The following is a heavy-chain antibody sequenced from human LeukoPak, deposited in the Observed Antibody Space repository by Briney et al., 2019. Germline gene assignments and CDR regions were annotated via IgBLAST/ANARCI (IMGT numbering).Heavy chain of an antibody. Sequence: GGSLRLSCAASGFPFSNYGMHWVGQAPGKGLEWVAVISYGGSSKYYADSVKGRFTISRDNSKSTLYLLMNSLRGEDTAVYYCARRTTSVTNDYWGQGTLVTVSS. CDR2: ISYGGSSK. CDR3: ARRTTSVTNDY. D-gene: IGHD4-17*01. V-gene: IGHV3-30*03. J-gene: IGHJ4*02. CDR1: GFPFSNYG.